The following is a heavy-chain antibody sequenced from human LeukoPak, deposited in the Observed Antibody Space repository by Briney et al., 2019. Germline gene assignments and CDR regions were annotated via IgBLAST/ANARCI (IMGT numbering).Heavy chain of an antibody. CDR2: IYYSGST. V-gene: IGHV4-39*01. D-gene: IGHD6-13*01. CDR3: ARLAAAGRNFDY. J-gene: IGHJ4*02. CDR1: GGSISSSSYY. Sequence: SETLSLTCTVSGGSISSSSYYWGWIRQPPGKGLEWIGSIYYSGSTYYNPSLKSRVTISVDTSKNQFSPKLSSVTAADTAVYYCARLAAAGRNFDYWGQGTLVTVSS.